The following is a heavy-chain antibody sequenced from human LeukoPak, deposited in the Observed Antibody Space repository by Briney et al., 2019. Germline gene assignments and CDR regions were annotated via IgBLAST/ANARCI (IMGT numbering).Heavy chain of an antibody. CDR2: ISYDGRQK. D-gene: IGHD3-3*01. Sequence: GGSLRLSCAASGFTFSEYAMHWVRQAPGKGLEWVAVISYDGRQKYYGDSVKGRFTISRDNPKNTLYLQMNSLRDDDTAVYYCAKVAYYADYYYMDVWGKGTTVTVSS. CDR3: AKVAYYADYYYMDV. J-gene: IGHJ6*03. CDR1: GFTFSEYA. V-gene: IGHV3-30-3*01.